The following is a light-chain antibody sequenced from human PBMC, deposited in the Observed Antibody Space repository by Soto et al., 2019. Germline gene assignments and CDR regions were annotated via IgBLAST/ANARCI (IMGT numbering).Light chain of an antibody. CDR2: GNT. V-gene: IGLV1-40*01. CDR1: SSNIGSPYD. J-gene: IGLJ2*01. Sequence: QLVLTQPPSVSGAPGQRVSISCTGSSSNIGSPYDVHWYQQLPGTAPKLLIYGNTNRPSGVPDRFSGSKSGSSASLAITGLQAEDEADYYCQSYDGSLGGVLFGGGTKVTVL. CDR3: QSYDGSLGGVL.